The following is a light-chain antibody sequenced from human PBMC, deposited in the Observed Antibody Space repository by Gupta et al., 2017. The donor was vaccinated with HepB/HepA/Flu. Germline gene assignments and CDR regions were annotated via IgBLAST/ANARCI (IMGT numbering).Light chain of an antibody. Sequence: EIVMTQSPDTLSVSPGERATLSCRASQGVSSNLAWYQQKPGQTPRLHIYGASTRATAIPARFSGSGSGAEFTLTISSLQSEDFGVYYCQHYNSRPFTFGHGTKVDVK. V-gene: IGKV3-15*01. J-gene: IGKJ3*01. CDR2: GAS. CDR3: QHYNSRPFT. CDR1: QGVSSN.